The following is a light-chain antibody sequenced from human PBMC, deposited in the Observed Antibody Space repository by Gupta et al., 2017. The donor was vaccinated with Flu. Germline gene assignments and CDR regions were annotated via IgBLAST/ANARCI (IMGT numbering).Light chain of an antibody. Sequence: INCKSSQIVLYSANKKNYLAWYQKKPGQPPKLIISWASTRECGVADRFSGRWSGTYFTLTISSLQAEEVGVYYWQQYCSTLSFGQGTKVDI. J-gene: IGKJ1*01. CDR3: QQYCSTLS. V-gene: IGKV4-1*01. CDR2: WAS. CDR1: QIVLYSANKKNY.